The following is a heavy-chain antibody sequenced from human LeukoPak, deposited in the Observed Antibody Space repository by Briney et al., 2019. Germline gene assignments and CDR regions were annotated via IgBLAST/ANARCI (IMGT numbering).Heavy chain of an antibody. J-gene: IGHJ4*02. D-gene: IGHD4/OR15-4a*01. CDR3: ARRAGAYSHPYDY. V-gene: IGHV3-53*05. CDR1: GFSFRTYS. Sequence: GGSLRLSCAVSGFSFRTYSMSWVRQAPGKGLEWVSFIYSDNTHYSDSVKGRFTISRDNSKNTLYLQMNSLRAEDTAVYYCARRAGAYSHPYDYWGQGTLVTVSS. CDR2: IYSDNT.